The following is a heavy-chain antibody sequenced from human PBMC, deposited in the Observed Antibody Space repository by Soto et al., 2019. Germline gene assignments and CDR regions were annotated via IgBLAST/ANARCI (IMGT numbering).Heavy chain of an antibody. D-gene: IGHD6-13*01. J-gene: IGHJ4*02. CDR2: ISGSGGST. CDR3: AKDPQLYSIRWYGRRGGYFDC. Sequence: GGSLRLSCAASGFTFSSYAMSWVRQAPGKGLEWVSAISGSGGSTYYADSVKGRFTISRDNSKNTLYLQMNSLRAEDTAVYYYAKDPQLYSIRWYGRRGGYFDCWGQGTLVTVSS. V-gene: IGHV3-23*01. CDR1: GFTFSSYA.